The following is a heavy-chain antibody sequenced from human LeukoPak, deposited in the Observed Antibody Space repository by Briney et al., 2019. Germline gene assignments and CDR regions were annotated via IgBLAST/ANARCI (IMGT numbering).Heavy chain of an antibody. D-gene: IGHD5-12*01. V-gene: IGHV3-21*04. CDR3: ARDLGIPGYSGYLEAFDI. Sequence: PGGSLRLSCAASGFTFSSYSMNWVRQAPGKGLEWVSSISSSSSYIYYADSVKGRFTISRDNAKNSLYLQMNSLRAEDTAVYYCARDLGIPGYSGYLEAFDIWGQGTMVTVSS. J-gene: IGHJ3*02. CDR1: GFTFSSYS. CDR2: ISSSSSYI.